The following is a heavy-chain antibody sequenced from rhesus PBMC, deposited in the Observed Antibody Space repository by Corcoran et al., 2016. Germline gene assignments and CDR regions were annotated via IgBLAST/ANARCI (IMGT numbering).Heavy chain of an antibody. V-gene: IGHV2-95*01. Sequence: QVTLKESGPALAKPTQTLTLTCTSSGFSISTTGTGLGWIRHPPGTALEWLASIYWNDSKYYSTSLKSRLTISKDTSKNQVVLTMTNMDPVDTATYYCARVRGGSSSYFPWGQGVLVTVSS. D-gene: IGHD6-43*01. CDR2: IYWNDSK. CDR1: GFSISTTGTG. CDR3: ARVRGGSSSYFP. J-gene: IGHJ4*01.